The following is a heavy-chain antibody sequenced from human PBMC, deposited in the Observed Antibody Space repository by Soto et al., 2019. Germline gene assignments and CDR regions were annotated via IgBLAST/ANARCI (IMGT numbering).Heavy chain of an antibody. CDR2: IGNSADAT. V-gene: IGHV3-23*01. J-gene: IGHJ4*02. CDR3: AKRILAREFDY. CDR1: GFTFSSDA. Sequence: GGSLRLCCTASGFTFSSDAMSWVRQAPGKGLEWVSTIGNSADATYYADSVKGRFIISRDNSKNTLYLQMHSLRAEDTAVYYCAKRILAREFDYWGQGTLVTVSS.